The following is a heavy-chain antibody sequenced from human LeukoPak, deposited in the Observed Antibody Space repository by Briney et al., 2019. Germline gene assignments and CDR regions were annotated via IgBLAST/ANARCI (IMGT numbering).Heavy chain of an antibody. D-gene: IGHD3-10*01. CDR3: ARTVPYYYGSGSTKFDP. CDR2: IIPMFGTA. J-gene: IGHJ5*02. V-gene: IGHV1-69*01. CDR1: GDTFSNYA. Sequence: ASVKVSCKASGDTFSNYAISWVRQAPGQGPEWMGGIIPMFGTANYAQKFQDRVTIIADEFMSTAYMELSSLRSEDTAVYYCARTVPYYYGSGSTKFDPWGQGTLVTVSS.